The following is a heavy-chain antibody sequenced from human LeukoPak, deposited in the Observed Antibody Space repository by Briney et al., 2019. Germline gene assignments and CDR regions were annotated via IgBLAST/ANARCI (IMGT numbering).Heavy chain of an antibody. D-gene: IGHD5-24*01. V-gene: IGHV1-69*01. CDR3: AILGVDGYNYEGYDY. Sequence: SVKVSCKASGGTFSSFAISWVRQAPGQGLEWMGGIIPIFGTANYAQKFQGRVTITADESTSTAYMELSSLRSEDTAVYYCAILGVDGYNYEGYDYWGQGTLVTVSS. CDR1: GGTFSSFA. CDR2: IIPIFGTA. J-gene: IGHJ4*02.